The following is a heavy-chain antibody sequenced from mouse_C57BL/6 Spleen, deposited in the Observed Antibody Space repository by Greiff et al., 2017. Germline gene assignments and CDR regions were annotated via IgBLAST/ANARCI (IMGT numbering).Heavy chain of an antibody. J-gene: IGHJ3*01. CDR3: AREDGYYTFFAY. CDR2: INPNNGGT. V-gene: IGHV1-18*01. D-gene: IGHD2-3*01. CDR1: GYTFTDYN. Sequence: VQLKQSGPELVKPGASVKIPCKASGYTFTDYNMDWVKQSHGKSLEWIGDINPNNGGTIYNQKFKGKATLTVDKSSSTAYMELRSLTSEDTAVYYCAREDGYYTFFAYWGQGTLVTVSA.